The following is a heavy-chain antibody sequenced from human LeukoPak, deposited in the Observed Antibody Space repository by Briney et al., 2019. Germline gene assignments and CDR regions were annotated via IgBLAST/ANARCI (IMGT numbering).Heavy chain of an antibody. CDR2: IYYSGSR. CDR3: VRGYYDSSGYYYFDY. V-gene: IGHV4-59*01. Sequence: SETLSLTCTVSGGSISNYYWSWIRQPPGKGLEWIGYIYYSGSRNYSPSLKSRVTISVDTSKNQFSLRLSSVTAADTAVYYCVRGYYDSSGYYYFDYWGQGTLVTVSS. D-gene: IGHD3-22*01. J-gene: IGHJ4*02. CDR1: GGSISNYY.